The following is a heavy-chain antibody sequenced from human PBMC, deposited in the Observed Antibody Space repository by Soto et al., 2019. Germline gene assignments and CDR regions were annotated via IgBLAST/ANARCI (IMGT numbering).Heavy chain of an antibody. D-gene: IGHD5-12*01. Sequence: VQLLESGGDLVQPGGSLRLSCIASGFTFSDYYMSWIRQAPGKGLEWVSYISSSGSTIYYADSVKGRFTISRDNAKNSLYLQMNSLRAEDTAVYYCARDMEYSGYDLRLLRHAFDIWGQGTMVTVSS. CDR3: ARDMEYSGYDLRLLRHAFDI. CDR1: GFTFSDYY. V-gene: IGHV3-11*01. J-gene: IGHJ3*02. CDR2: ISSSGSTI.